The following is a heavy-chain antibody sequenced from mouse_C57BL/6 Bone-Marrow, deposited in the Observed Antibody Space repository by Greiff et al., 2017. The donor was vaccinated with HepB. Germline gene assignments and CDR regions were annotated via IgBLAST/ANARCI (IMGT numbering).Heavy chain of an antibody. CDR3: ARGPCLINCYWYFDV. D-gene: IGHD4-1*02. J-gene: IGHJ1*03. CDR1: GFNIKDYY. CDR2: IDPEDGET. V-gene: IGHV14-2*01. Sequence: EVMLVESGAELVKPGASVKLSCTASGFNIKDYYMHWVKQRTEQGLEWIGRIDPEDGETKYAPKFQGKATITADTSSNTAYLQLSSLTSEDTAVYYCARGPCLINCYWYFDVWGTGTTVTVSS.